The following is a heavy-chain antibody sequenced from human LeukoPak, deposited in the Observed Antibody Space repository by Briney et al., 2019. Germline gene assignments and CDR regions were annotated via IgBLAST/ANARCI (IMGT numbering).Heavy chain of an antibody. CDR2: IYYSGST. D-gene: IGHD2-2*01. CDR1: GGSISSSSYY. Sequence: KASETLSLTCTVSGGSISSSSYYWGWIRQPPGKGLEWIGTIYYSGSTYYNPSLKSLVTISVDTSKNQFSLKLSSVTAADTAVYYCARDGSDQLLFEPNWFDPWGQGTLVTVSS. J-gene: IGHJ5*02. V-gene: IGHV4-39*07. CDR3: ARDGSDQLLFEPNWFDP.